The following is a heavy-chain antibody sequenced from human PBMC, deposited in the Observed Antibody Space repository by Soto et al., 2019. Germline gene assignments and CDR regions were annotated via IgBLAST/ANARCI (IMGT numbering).Heavy chain of an antibody. CDR3: GRGLGGGWYYFDY. J-gene: IGHJ4*02. V-gene: IGHV1-18*04. D-gene: IGHD6-19*01. CDR1: GYSFINYG. Sequence: QGHLVQSGVEVKEPGASVRVSCKASGYSFINYGIGWVRQAPGQGLEWMGWITVNSGNTNYPQKFEGRVTMTTDTSTSTAYMELRSLTSDDTAVYYCGRGLGGGWYYFDYWGPGTLFTVSS. CDR2: ITVNSGNT.